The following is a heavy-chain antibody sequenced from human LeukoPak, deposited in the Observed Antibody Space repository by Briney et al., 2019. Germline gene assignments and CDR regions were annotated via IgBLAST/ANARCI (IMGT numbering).Heavy chain of an antibody. CDR1: GGSISSYY. J-gene: IGHJ4*02. Sequence: ETLSLTCTVSGGSISSYYWSWVRQAPGKGLEWVSAISGSGGSTYYADSVKGRFTISRDNSKNTLYLQMNSLRAEDTAVYYCASDLVATILYHNTPGDYWGQGTLVTVSS. CDR2: ISGSGGST. CDR3: ASDLVATILYHNTPGDY. D-gene: IGHD5-12*01. V-gene: IGHV3-23*01.